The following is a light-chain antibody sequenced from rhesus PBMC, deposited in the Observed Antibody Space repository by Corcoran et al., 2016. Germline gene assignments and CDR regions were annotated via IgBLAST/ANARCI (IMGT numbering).Light chain of an antibody. Sequence: DIQMTQYPSSLSASVGDRVTITCRASENVNNYLHWYQQKPGKAPKLLIYAASTLQSGVPSRFSGSGSGTDYTFTISSLQPEDVATYYCQHSYGTPLTFGGGTKVEIK. CDR1: ENVNNY. CDR2: AAS. V-gene: IGKV1-74*01. J-gene: IGKJ4*01. CDR3: QHSYGTPLT.